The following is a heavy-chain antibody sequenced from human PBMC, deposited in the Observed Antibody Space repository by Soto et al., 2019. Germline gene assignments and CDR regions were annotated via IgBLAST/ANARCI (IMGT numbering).Heavy chain of an antibody. CDR1: GFSLSTSGMC. D-gene: IGHD3-3*01. CDR3: ARIRNYDFWSGYLSAGYYGMDV. CDR2: IDWDDDK. V-gene: IGHV2-70*11. J-gene: IGHJ6*02. Sequence: SGPTLVNPTQTLTLTCTFSGFSLSTSGMCVSWIRQPPGKALEWLARIDWDDDKYYSTSLKTRLTISKDTSKNQVVLTMTNMDPVDTATYYCARIRNYDFWSGYLSAGYYGMDVWGQGTTVTVSS.